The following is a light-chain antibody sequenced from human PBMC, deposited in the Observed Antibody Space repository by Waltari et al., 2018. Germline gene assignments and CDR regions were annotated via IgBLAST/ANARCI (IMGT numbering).Light chain of an antibody. CDR2: YNN. J-gene: IGLJ2*01. CDR1: NIGSKT. Sequence: SYVVTQSPSVSVAPGETARITCGGNNIGSKTVHWYQQKPGQAPILVMYYNNDRPSGIPERFSGSNSGSTATLTISRVEAGDEADYYCQLWDSSSDQLVFGGGTKLTVL. V-gene: IGLV3-21*04. CDR3: QLWDSSSDQLV.